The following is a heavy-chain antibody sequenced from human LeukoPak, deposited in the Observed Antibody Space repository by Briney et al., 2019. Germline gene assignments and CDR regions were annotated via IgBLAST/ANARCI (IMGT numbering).Heavy chain of an antibody. CDR2: ISSTSTYI. CDR1: GFIFSSYS. V-gene: IGHV3-21*01. D-gene: IGHD5-24*01. Sequence: GWSLRLSCAASGFIFSSYSMNWVRHAPGEGLEWVSSISSTSTYIHYADSLKGRFTISRDNARNSLYLQINSLRVEDTAVYYCARVQRGEMATFDYWGQGTLVTVSS. CDR3: ARVQRGEMATFDY. J-gene: IGHJ4*02.